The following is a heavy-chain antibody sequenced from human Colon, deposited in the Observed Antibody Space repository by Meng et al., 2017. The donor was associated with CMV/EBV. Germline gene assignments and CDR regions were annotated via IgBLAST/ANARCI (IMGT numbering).Heavy chain of an antibody. J-gene: IGHJ6*02. V-gene: IGHV1-2*02. D-gene: IGHD2-2*01. CDR2: INPNNGAT. CDR3: ARDPPLYCSSATCTSYYSYGMDV. CDR1: GYRFNDYY. Sequence: ASVKVSCKASGYRFNDYYLQWVRQAPGQGLEWMGWINPNNGATNYAQKFQGRVTLTRDASITTVYMELSSLRSDDTAVYFCARDPPLYCSSATCTSYYSYGMDVWGQGTTVAVSS.